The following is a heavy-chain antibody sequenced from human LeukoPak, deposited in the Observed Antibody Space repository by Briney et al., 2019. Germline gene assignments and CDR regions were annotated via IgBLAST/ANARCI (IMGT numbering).Heavy chain of an antibody. V-gene: IGHV3-9*01. CDR2: ISWNSGSI. D-gene: IGHD5-18*01. CDR3: AKGRRVDTAMVDY. J-gene: IGHJ4*02. Sequence: GRSLRLSCAASGFTFDDYAMPWVRQAPGKGLEWVSGISWNSGSIGYADSVKGRFTISRDNAKNSLYLQMNSLRAEDTALYYCAKGRRVDTAMVDYWGQGTLVTVSS. CDR1: GFTFDDYA.